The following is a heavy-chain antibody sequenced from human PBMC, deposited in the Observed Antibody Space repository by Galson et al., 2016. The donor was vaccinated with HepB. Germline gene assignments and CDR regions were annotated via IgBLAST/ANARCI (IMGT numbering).Heavy chain of an antibody. Sequence: SLRLSCAASGFTFSSYNMNWVRQAPGKGLEWVSSISSSSNSIYDADSVKGRFTISRDNAKNSLFLQMNSLRAEDTAVYYCARDERWPRGMDVWGQGTTATVSS. CDR3: ARDERWPRGMDV. CDR1: GFTFSSYN. D-gene: IGHD6-19*01. V-gene: IGHV3-21*01. J-gene: IGHJ6*02. CDR2: ISSSSNSI.